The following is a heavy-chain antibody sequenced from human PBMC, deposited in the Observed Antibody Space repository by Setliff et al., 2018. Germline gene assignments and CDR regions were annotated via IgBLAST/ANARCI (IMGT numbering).Heavy chain of an antibody. D-gene: IGHD6-19*01. Sequence: ASETLSLTCTVSGGSISSYYWSWIRRPAGKGLEGIGHIYIGGSANYNPSLKSRVTMSIDTSKNQFSLKLNSVTAADMAVYYCAREQWLDPPGYYYMDVWAKGTTVTVSS. CDR3: AREQWLDPPGYYYMDV. CDR1: GGSISSYY. V-gene: IGHV4-4*07. CDR2: IYIGGSA. J-gene: IGHJ6*03.